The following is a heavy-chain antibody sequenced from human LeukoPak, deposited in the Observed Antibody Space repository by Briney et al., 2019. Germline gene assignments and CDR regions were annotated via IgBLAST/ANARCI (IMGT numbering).Heavy chain of an antibody. D-gene: IGHD6-19*01. Sequence: PGGSLRLSCAASGFTFTSYAMTWVRQAPGKGLEWVSSIDAGGGDTYHSDSVKGRFTISRDNSMNTLYLQMNSLRADGTAVYYCGRPTKYWLVRGNGVDVWGQGTTVTVSS. CDR3: GRPTKYWLVRGNGVDV. J-gene: IGHJ6*02. CDR2: IDAGGGDT. CDR1: GFTFTSYA. V-gene: IGHV3-23*01.